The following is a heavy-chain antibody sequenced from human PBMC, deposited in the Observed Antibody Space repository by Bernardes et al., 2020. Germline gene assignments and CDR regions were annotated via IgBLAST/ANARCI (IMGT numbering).Heavy chain of an antibody. Sequence: GWSLRLSCAASGFTFSDYYMSWIRQAPGKGLEWVSYISSSGSTIYYADSVKGRFTISRDNAKNSLYLQMNSLRAEDTAVYYCARSRVEYCGGDCYPEGNWFDPWGQGTLVTVSS. CDR2: ISSSGSTI. J-gene: IGHJ5*02. D-gene: IGHD2-21*01. CDR3: ARSRVEYCGGDCYPEGNWFDP. V-gene: IGHV3-11*01. CDR1: GFTFSDYY.